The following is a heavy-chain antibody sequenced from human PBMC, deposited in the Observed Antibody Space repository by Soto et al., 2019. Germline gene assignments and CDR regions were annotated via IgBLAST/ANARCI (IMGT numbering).Heavy chain of an antibody. V-gene: IGHV2-5*02. J-gene: IGHJ4*02. CDR3: AHRLGGYTWNDGYLDY. CDR2: IYWDDDK. D-gene: IGHD5-12*01. Sequence: LVNPTQTLTLTCSFSGFALTTRPVGVGWIRQPPGKALEWLAVIYWDDDKRYSPSLRSRLTINKDTSNNQVVLTVTNTEPADTATYYCAHRLGGYTWNDGYLDYWGQGTPVTVSS. CDR1: GFALTTRPVG.